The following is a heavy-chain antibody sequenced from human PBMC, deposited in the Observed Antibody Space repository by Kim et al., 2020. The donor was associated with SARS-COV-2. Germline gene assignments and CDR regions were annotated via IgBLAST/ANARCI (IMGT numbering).Heavy chain of an antibody. Sequence: GGSLRLSCTASGFTFSNYWLHWVRQAPGKGLESVANMNEDGSEINYVDSVKGRFTISRDNAKNSFFLQMNSLRDEDTAVYHCVRGRGWTLDYWGQGALVT. V-gene: IGHV3-7*01. J-gene: IGHJ4*02. CDR3: VRGRGWTLDY. D-gene: IGHD6-19*01. CDR1: GFTFSNYW. CDR2: MNEDGSEI.